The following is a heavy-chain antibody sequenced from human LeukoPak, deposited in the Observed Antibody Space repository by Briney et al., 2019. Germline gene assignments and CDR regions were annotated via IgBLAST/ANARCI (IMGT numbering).Heavy chain of an antibody. CDR1: GYTFTSYY. CDR2: INPSGGST. CDR3: ARGSGDCSGGSCYATYFQH. Sequence: ASVKVSCKASGYTFTSYYMHWVRQAPGQGLEWMGIINPSGGSTSYAQKFQGRVTMTRDKSTSTVYMELSSLRSEDTAVYYCARGSGDCSGGSCYATYFQHWGQGTLVTVSS. J-gene: IGHJ1*01. V-gene: IGHV1-46*01. D-gene: IGHD2-15*01.